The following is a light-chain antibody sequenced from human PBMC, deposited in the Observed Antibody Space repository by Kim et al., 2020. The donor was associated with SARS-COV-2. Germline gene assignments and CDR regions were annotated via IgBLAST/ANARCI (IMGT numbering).Light chain of an antibody. CDR2: DAS. V-gene: IGKV1-9*01. CDR3: LHLDSYPLT. Sequence: DIQLTQSPSFLSASVGDRVTITCRASQYITTYLAWYQQKPGEAPKLLIFDASTLQGGVPSRFSGYGSGTEFTLTINSLQPEDVATYYCLHLDSYPLTFGPGTKVDIK. J-gene: IGKJ3*01. CDR1: QYITTY.